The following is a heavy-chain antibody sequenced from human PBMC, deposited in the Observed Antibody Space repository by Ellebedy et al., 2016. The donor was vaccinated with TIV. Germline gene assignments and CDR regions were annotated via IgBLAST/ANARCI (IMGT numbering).Heavy chain of an antibody. D-gene: IGHD2-2*01. CDR2: INAGNGNT. CDR1: GDTFTSYA. CDR3: ARSGGSRTSCYE. Sequence: AASVKVSCKASGDTFTSYAMHWVRQAPGQRLEWMGWINAGNGNTKYSQKFQGRVTITRDTSASTAYMELSSLRSEDTAVYYCARSGGSRTSCYEWGQGTLVTVSS. V-gene: IGHV1-3*01. J-gene: IGHJ4*02.